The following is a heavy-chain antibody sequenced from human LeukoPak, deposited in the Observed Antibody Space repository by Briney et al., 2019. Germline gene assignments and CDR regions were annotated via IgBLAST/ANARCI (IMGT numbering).Heavy chain of an antibody. J-gene: IGHJ5*02. V-gene: IGHV5-51*01. CDR1: GFSFTSYW. CDR2: IYPGDSET. CDR3: AVDGGGYSGYSSFRGFNWFDP. D-gene: IGHD5-12*01. Sequence: GESLKISCKGLGFSFTSYWIGWVRQMPGKGLEWMGIIYPGDSETAYSPSFEGHVTISADKSTSTAYLQWNSLKASDTAIYYCAVDGGGYSGYSSFRGFNWFDPWGQGTLVTVSS.